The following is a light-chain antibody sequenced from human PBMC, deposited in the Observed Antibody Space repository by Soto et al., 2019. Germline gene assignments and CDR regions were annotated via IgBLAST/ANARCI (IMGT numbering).Light chain of an antibody. V-gene: IGKV3-20*01. CDR2: GAS. J-gene: IGKJ1*01. CDR3: QHYGSSSWT. Sequence: EVVMTQSPATLSVSPGEGATLSCRASQGIGDTLAWYQHKPGQAPRLLIFGASSRATGIPDKFSGSGSGTDFTLTISRLEPDDFAVYYCQHYGSSSWTFGQGTKVDIK. CDR1: QGIGDT.